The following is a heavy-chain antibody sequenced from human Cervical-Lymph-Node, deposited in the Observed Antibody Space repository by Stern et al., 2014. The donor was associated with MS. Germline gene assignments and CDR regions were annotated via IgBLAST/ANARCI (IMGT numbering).Heavy chain of an antibody. D-gene: IGHD5-24*01. J-gene: IGHJ3*01. Sequence: QVQLQESGPGPLRPSETLSLTCTLSDDSITSYYWSWIRQPPGKGMEWIGYIHYSGATTYNPSLKSRVTMSMDTSENQFSLNLRSVTAADTAVYYCARDSRSFDGFDVWGQGTMVTVS. CDR3: ARDSRSFDGFDV. CDR1: DDSITSYY. CDR2: IHYSGAT. V-gene: IGHV4-59*01.